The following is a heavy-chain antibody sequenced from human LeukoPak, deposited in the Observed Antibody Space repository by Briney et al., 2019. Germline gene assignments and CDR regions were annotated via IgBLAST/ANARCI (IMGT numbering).Heavy chain of an antibody. CDR3: AKDRAYYSDSSGYYLVRTYDY. CDR1: GFTFSSYG. D-gene: IGHD3-22*01. Sequence: GGSLRLSCAASGFTFSSYGMHWVRQAPGKGLEWVLFIRYDGSNKYYADSVKGRFTISRDNSKNTLYLQMNSLRAEDTAVYYCAKDRAYYSDSSGYYLVRTYDYWGQGTLVTVSS. V-gene: IGHV3-30*02. J-gene: IGHJ4*02. CDR2: IRYDGSNK.